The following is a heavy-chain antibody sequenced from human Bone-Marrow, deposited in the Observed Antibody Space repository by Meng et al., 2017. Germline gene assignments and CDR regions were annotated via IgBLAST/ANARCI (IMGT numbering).Heavy chain of an antibody. D-gene: IGHD3-22*01. CDR2: IYPGDSDT. CDR3: ARLPITMIVVVITGAFDI. J-gene: IGHJ3*02. Sequence: GESLKISCKGSGYSFTSYWIGWVRQMPGKGLEWMGIIYPGDSDTSYSPSFQGQVTISADKSISTAYLQWSSLKASDTAMYYCARLPITMIVVVITGAFDIWGQGTMVTVSS. V-gene: IGHV5-51*01. CDR1: GYSFTSYW.